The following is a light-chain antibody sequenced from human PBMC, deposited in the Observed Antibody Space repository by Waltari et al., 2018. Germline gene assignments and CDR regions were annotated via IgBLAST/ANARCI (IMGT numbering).Light chain of an antibody. CDR3: QQRSNWPALT. CDR1: QSVSSY. V-gene: IGKV3-11*01. J-gene: IGKJ4*01. Sequence: EIVLTQSPATLSLSPGQRATLSCRASQSVSSYLAWYQQEPAQAPRLLIYDASNRATGIPARFSGSGSGTDFTLTISSLEPEDFAVYYCQQRSNWPALTFGGGTKVEIK. CDR2: DAS.